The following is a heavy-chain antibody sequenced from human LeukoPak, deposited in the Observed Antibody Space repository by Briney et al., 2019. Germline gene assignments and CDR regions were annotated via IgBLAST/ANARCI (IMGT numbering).Heavy chain of an antibody. D-gene: IGHD5-18*01. V-gene: IGHV3-23*01. CDR3: AKAYSYGYRAFDY. CDR2: ISGSGGST. CDR1: GFTLSSIA. J-gene: IGHJ4*02. Sequence: PGGSLRLSCAASGFTLSSIAMSWVRQAPGKGLEWVSAISGSGGSTYYADFVKGRFTISRDNSKNTLYLQVNSLRAEDTAVYYCAKAYSYGYRAFDYWGQGTLVTVSS.